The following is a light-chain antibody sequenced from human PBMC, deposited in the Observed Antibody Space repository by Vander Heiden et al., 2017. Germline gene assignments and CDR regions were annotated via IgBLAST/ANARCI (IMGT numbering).Light chain of an antibody. Sequence: QSVLTQPPSVSGAPGQRVTIPCTGSSSNIGAGYDVHWYQQLPGTAPKLLIYGNSNRPSGVPYRFSGSKSGTSASLAITGLQAEDEADYYCQSYDSSVVFGGGTKLTVL. J-gene: IGLJ2*01. CDR3: QSYDSSVV. CDR1: SSNIGAGYD. V-gene: IGLV1-40*01. CDR2: GNS.